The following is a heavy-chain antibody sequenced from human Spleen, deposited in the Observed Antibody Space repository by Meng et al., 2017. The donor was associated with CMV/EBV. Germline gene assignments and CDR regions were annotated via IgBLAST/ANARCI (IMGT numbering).Heavy chain of an antibody. V-gene: IGHV3-7*04. D-gene: IGHD6-13*01. CDR2: INQDGSQK. CDR1: GFTFSSHW. CDR3: ARVAAAGRGMDV. Sequence: GGSLRLSCAASGFTFSSHWMTWVRQAPGKGLEWVANINQDGSQKNYVDSVKGRFTISRDNAKNSLFLQMNSLRAEDTAEYYCARVAAAGRGMDVWGQGTTVTVSS. J-gene: IGHJ6*02.